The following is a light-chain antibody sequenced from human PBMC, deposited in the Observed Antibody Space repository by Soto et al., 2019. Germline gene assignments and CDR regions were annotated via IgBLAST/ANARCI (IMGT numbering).Light chain of an antibody. Sequence: DIQMTQSPSPVSASVGDRVTITCRASRSISNWLAWYQQRPGIAPKLLIFDASILQSGVQSRFSGSGSGTDFTLTIKSLQPEDFATYFCKQLNNYPSTFGGGTKVDIK. V-gene: IGKV1-5*01. CDR3: KQLNNYPST. CDR1: RSISNW. CDR2: DAS. J-gene: IGKJ4*01.